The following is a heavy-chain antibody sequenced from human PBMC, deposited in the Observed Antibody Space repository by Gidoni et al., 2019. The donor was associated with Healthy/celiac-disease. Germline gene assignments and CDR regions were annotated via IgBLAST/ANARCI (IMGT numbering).Heavy chain of an antibody. D-gene: IGHD3-22*01. J-gene: IGHJ4*02. Sequence: QVQLQSSGPGLVKPSQTLSLTCTVPGGSFSSGSYYWSWIRQPAGKGLEWIGRIYTSGSTNYNPSLKSRVTISVDTSKNQFSLKLSSVTAADTAVYYCARTPYYDSSGYLTVDYWGQGTLVTVSS. V-gene: IGHV4-61*02. CDR2: IYTSGST. CDR1: GGSFSSGSYY. CDR3: ARTPYYDSSGYLTVDY.